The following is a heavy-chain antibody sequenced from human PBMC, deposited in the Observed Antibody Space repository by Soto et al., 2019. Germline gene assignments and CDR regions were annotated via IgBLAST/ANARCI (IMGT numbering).Heavy chain of an antibody. D-gene: IGHD6-6*01. V-gene: IGHV3-33*01. CDR3: ARDLSQTGSSSDY. CDR2: IWYDGSNK. J-gene: IGHJ4*02. CDR1: GFTFSSYG. Sequence: PGGSLRLSCAASGFTFSSYGMHWVRQAPGKGLEWVAVIWYDGSNKYYADSVKGRFTISRDNSKNTLYLQMNSLRAEDTAVYYCARDLSQTGSSSDYWGQGTLVTVSS.